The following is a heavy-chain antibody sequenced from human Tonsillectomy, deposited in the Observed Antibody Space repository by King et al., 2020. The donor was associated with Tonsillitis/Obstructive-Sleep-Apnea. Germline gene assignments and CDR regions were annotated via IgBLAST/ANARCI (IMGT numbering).Heavy chain of an antibody. J-gene: IGHJ4*02. Sequence: HVQLQQWGAGLLKPSETLSLTCAVYGGSFSGYYWNWIRQPPGKGLEWIGEIDHSGSTNYNPSLKSRVTISVDTSKNHFSLKLSSVTAADTAVYFCAREHSSSLDYWGQGTLVTVSS. CDR2: IDHSGST. CDR3: AREHSSSLDY. D-gene: IGHD6-13*01. CDR1: GGSFSGYY. V-gene: IGHV4-34*01.